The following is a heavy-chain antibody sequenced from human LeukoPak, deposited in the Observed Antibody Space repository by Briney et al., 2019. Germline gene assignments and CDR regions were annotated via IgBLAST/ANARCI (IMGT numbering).Heavy chain of an antibody. CDR1: GFTFISNV. Sequence: GGSLRLSCAASGFTFISNVVHWVRQAPGKGLEWVAVMSSDGSIKIYTDSVKGRFTISRDNSKNTLYLEMNSLRVDDTAVYYCARDLRSGAPDYFDSWGQGALVTVSS. CDR3: ARDLRSGAPDYFDS. D-gene: IGHD1-14*01. V-gene: IGHV3-30-3*01. CDR2: MSSDGSIK. J-gene: IGHJ4*02.